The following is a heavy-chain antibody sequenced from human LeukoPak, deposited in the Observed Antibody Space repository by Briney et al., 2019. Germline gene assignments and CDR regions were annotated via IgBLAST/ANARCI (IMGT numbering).Heavy chain of an antibody. CDR2: INPSADST. CDR1: GDTFTNYY. J-gene: IGHJ2*01. Sequence: ASVKVSCKASGDTFTNYYIHWVRQAPGQGLEWMGIINPSADSTNYAQNFRDRVTMTMDTSTSTVYTELGSLRSEDTAIYYCARATIAVSADWYFDLWGRGTLLTVSS. V-gene: IGHV1-46*01. CDR3: ARATIAVSADWYFDL. D-gene: IGHD6-19*01.